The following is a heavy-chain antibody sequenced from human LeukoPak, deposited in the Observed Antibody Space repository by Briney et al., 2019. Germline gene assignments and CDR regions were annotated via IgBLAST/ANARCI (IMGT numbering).Heavy chain of an antibody. CDR3: ARDLGGIAAAGVDY. J-gene: IGHJ4*02. D-gene: IGHD6-13*01. CDR1: GFTFSSYA. Sequence: QSGRSLRLSCAASGFTFSSYAMHWVRQAPGKGLERVAVISYDGSNKYCADSVKGRFTISRDNSKNTLYLQMNSLRAEDTAVYYCARDLGGIAAAGVDYWGQGTLVTVYS. CDR2: ISYDGSNK. V-gene: IGHV3-30*04.